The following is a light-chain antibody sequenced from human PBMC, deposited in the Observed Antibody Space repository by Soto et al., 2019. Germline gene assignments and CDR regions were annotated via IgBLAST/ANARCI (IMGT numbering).Light chain of an antibody. CDR1: SSDIGAYNY. J-gene: IGLJ1*01. V-gene: IGLV2-14*01. CDR3: LSHTTSRTYV. Sequence: QSALTQPASVSGSPGQSITISCTGSSSDIGAYNYVSWFQQYPGKAPKLIISEVSNRPSGVSYRFSGSKSGNTASLTISRLQTEDEADYYCLSHTTSRTYVFGPGTKVTVL. CDR2: EVS.